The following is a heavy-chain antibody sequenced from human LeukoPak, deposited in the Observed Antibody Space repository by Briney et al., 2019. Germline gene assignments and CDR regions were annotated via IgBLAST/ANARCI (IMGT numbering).Heavy chain of an antibody. J-gene: IGHJ5*02. CDR2: INPNSGGT. Sequence: ASVKVSCKASGYTFTGYYMHWVRQAPGQGLEWMGWINPNSGGTNYAQKFQGRVTMTRDTSISTAYMELSGLRSDDTAVYYCAREIRNIAAASLNWFDPWGQGTLVTVSS. D-gene: IGHD6-13*01. CDR3: AREIRNIAAASLNWFDP. CDR1: GYTFTGYY. V-gene: IGHV1-2*02.